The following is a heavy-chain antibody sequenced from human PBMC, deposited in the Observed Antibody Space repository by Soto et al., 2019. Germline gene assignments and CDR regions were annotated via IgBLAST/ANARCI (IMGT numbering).Heavy chain of an antibody. CDR1: EFSFSNYA. Sequence: PGGSLRLSCAASEFSFSNYAIHWFRRAPGKGLEWVSSISYDGNYKYYADSVKGRFTISRDNSKNTLYLQMNSLRTEDTAVYYCARGRVMGGIDLNLYVMDVRGQGTTVTVSS. D-gene: IGHD5-12*01. V-gene: IGHV3-30-3*01. J-gene: IGHJ6*02. CDR2: ISYDGNYK. CDR3: ARGRVMGGIDLNLYVMDV.